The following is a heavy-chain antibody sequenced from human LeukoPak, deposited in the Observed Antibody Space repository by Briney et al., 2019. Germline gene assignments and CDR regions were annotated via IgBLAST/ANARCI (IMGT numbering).Heavy chain of an antibody. D-gene: IGHD2-21*02. V-gene: IGHV3-48*02. CDR1: GFTFSSYE. CDR3: TKESVTYLDY. J-gene: IGHJ4*02. CDR2: ISSSSSSI. Sequence: GGSLRLSCAASGFTFSSYEMNWVRQAPGKGLEWVSYISSSSSSIYYADSVKGRFTISRDNAKNSLYLQMNSLRDEDTAVYYCTKESVTYLDYWGQGTLVTVSS.